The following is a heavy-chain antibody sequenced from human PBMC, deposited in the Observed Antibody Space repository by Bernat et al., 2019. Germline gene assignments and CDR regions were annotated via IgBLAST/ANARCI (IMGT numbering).Heavy chain of an antibody. Sequence: EVQLVESGGDLVKPGGSLRLSCAASGFSFSNAWMSWVRQAPGKGLEWVGRSKSKTDGGTIDYAAPVKGRFTISRDDSKHTLYLQMNSLQTEDTAVYYCITEYCGGVCYYWGQGTLVTVSS. D-gene: IGHD2-8*02. CDR2: SKSKTDGGTI. V-gene: IGHV3-15*01. CDR3: ITEYCGGVCYY. J-gene: IGHJ4*02. CDR1: GFSFSNAW.